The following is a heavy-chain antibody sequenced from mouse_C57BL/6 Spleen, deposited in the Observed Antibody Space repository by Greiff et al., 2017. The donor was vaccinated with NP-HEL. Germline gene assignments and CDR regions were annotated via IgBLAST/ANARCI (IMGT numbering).Heavy chain of an antibody. D-gene: IGHD1-1*01. CDR2: IYPRDGST. Sequence: VQLQQSGPELVKPGASVKLSCKASGYTFTSYDINWVKQRPGQGLEWIGWIYPRDGSTKYNEKFKGKATLTVDTSSSTAYMELHSLTSEDSAVYFCARSSYYYGSSSWGQGTLVTVSA. J-gene: IGHJ3*01. CDR3: ARSSYYYGSSS. V-gene: IGHV1-85*01. CDR1: GYTFTSYD.